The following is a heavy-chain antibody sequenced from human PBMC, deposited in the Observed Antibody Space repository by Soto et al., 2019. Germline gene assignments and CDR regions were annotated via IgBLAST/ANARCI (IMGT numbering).Heavy chain of an antibody. CDR2: ISRDATTK. J-gene: IGHJ4*02. Sequence: EVQLLESGGGLVQPGGSVRRSCVASGFTFGSSWMHWFRQAPGKGLVGVSLISRDATTKKYEEYSKIRFTIARDNAENKLYLQVDSLKADDTTLYYCARGQTGWDGYDYWGQGTLLTVSS. D-gene: IGHD6-19*01. V-gene: IGHV3-74*01. CDR3: ARGQTGWDGYDY. CDR1: GFTFGSSW.